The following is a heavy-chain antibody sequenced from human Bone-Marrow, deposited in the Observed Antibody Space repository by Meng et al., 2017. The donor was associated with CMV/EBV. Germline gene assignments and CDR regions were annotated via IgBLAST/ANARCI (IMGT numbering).Heavy chain of an antibody. CDR3: ARSQVRGATIIDY. V-gene: IGHV1-2*02. J-gene: IGHJ4*02. CDR1: GYTFTGYY. D-gene: IGHD3-10*01. CDR2: INPNSGGT. Sequence: ASVKVSCKASGYTFTGYYLHWVRQAPGQGLEWMGWINPNSGGTNYAQKFQGRVTMTRDTSISTAYMELSRLRSDDTAVYYCARSQVRGATIIDYWGQGTLVTVSS.